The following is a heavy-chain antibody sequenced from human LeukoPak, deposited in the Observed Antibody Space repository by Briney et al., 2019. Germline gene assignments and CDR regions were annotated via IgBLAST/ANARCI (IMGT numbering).Heavy chain of an antibody. CDR2: INANSGGT. CDR1: XYTFSDYY. D-gene: IGHD5-18*01. J-gene: IGHJ4*02. Sequence: AXVXVXXKXSXYTFSDYYMQXXRQAPGQGLXXMGWINANSGGTKYAQKFQGRVTMTRDTSISTAYMELSSLRSDDTAVYYCARDPDTPVVEFDYWGQGTLVTVSS. CDR3: ARDPDTPVVEFDY. V-gene: IGHV1-2*02.